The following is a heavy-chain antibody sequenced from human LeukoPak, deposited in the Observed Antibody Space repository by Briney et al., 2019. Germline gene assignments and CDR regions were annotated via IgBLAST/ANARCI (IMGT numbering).Heavy chain of an antibody. CDR1: GFTFSTYW. Sequence: GGSLRLSCAASGFTFSTYWMSWVRQAPGKGLEWVANIKEDGSDKNYVDSVKGRFTISRDNAKNSLFLQMNSLRAEDTAVYYCAKEIGGFDYWGQGTLVTVSS. J-gene: IGHJ4*02. V-gene: IGHV3-7*03. CDR3: AKEIGGFDY. CDR2: IKEDGSDK.